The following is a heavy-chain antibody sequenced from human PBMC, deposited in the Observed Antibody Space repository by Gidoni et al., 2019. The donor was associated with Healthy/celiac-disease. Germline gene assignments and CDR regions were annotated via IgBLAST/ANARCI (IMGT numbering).Heavy chain of an antibody. CDR3: ARVNREWDTVTTYYYYYYGMDV. J-gene: IGHJ6*02. V-gene: IGHV3-30-3*01. CDR2: ISYDENNK. Sequence: QVQLVESGGGVGQPGRSVRPSCAAAGLTFNNYAMHWVRRTPGKGLEWVALISYDENNKYYAESVKSRFTISRDNSKHTMFLQMNSLRVEDTAVYYCARVNREWDTVTTYYYYYYGMDVWGQGTTVTVSS. CDR1: GLTFNNYA. D-gene: IGHD4-17*01.